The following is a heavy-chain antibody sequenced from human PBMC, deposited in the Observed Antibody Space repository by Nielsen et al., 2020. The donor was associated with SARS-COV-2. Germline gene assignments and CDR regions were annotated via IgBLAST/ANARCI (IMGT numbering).Heavy chain of an antibody. CDR3: ARETIDYTSSFVDY. Sequence: GESLKISCAASGFSFDNHAMHWVRQAPGKGLEWLSIISYDGNNEHYADSVRGRFTISRDSSKNRVYLQMNSLKPEDTAVYYCARETIDYTSSFVDYWGQGTLVTVSS. CDR1: GFSFDNHA. J-gene: IGHJ4*02. CDR2: ISYDGNNE. D-gene: IGHD2-2*02. V-gene: IGHV3-30-3*01.